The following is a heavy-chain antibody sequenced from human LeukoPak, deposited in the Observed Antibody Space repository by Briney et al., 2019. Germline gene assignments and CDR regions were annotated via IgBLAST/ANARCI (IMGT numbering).Heavy chain of an antibody. J-gene: IGHJ5*02. CDR2: INSDGSST. CDR1: GFTFSSYW. CDR3: ARVLSRQQLEWFDP. D-gene: IGHD6-13*01. Sequence: GRSLRLSCAASGFTFSSYWMHWVSHAPGKGLVWLSRINSDGSSTSYADSVKGRFTISRDNAKNTLYLQMNRLRAEDTAVYYCARVLSRQQLEWFDPWGQGTMVTVCS. V-gene: IGHV3-74*01.